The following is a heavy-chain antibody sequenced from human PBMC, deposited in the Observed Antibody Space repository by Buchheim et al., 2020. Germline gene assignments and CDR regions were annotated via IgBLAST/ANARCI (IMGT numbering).Heavy chain of an antibody. D-gene: IGHD6-19*01. CDR3: ARDSRFRITEAGGDFDF. CDR2: ISSHGSSR. Sequence: EVQLVESVGALVQPGGSLRLSCAASGFTFSTYSFSWVRQAPGKGLEWISDISSHGSSRYYADSVRGRFTISRDNAKSSLYLQMNSLRDEDTAVYYCARDSRFRITEAGGDFDFWGQGTL. J-gene: IGHJ4*02. V-gene: IGHV3-48*02. CDR1: GFTFSTYS.